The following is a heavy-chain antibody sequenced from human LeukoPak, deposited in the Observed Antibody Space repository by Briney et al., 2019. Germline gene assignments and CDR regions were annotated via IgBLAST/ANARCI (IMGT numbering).Heavy chain of an antibody. V-gene: IGHV1-69*05. D-gene: IGHD3-3*01. J-gene: IGHJ4*02. Sequence: GASVKVSCKASGGTFSSYAISWVRQAPGQGLEWMGGIIPIFGTANYAQKFQGRVTISTDESTTTAYMELSSLRSEDTAVYYCARAERDLWSGYAFDYWGQGTLVTVSS. CDR3: ARAERDLWSGYAFDY. CDR1: GGTFSSYA. CDR2: IIPIFGTA.